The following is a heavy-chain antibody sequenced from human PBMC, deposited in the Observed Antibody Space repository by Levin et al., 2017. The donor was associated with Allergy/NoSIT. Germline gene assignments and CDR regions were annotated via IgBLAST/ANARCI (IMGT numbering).Heavy chain of an antibody. J-gene: IGHJ4*02. CDR3: ARELAYLRGYSYGYDY. D-gene: IGHD5-18*01. V-gene: IGHV1-69*04. CDR2: IIPILGIA. Sequence: SVKVSCKASGGTFSSYAISWVRQAPGQGLEWMGRIIPILGIANYAQKFQGRVTITADKSTSTAYMELSSLRSEDTAVYYCARELAYLRGYSYGYDYWGQGTLVTVSS. CDR1: GGTFSSYA.